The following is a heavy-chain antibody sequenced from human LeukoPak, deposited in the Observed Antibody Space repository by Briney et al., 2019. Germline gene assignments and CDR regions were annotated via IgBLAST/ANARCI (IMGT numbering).Heavy chain of an antibody. J-gene: IGHJ4*02. D-gene: IGHD2-2*01. CDR2: ISGSGGST. CDR1: GFTFSSYA. Sequence: PGGSLRLSCVASGFTFSSYAMNWVRQAPGKGLEWVSAISGSGGSTYNADSVKGRFTISRDNSKNTLFLQMNSLRAEDTAVYYCAKVPAGLIKGSLDYWGQGTLVTVSS. CDR3: AKVPAGLIKGSLDY. V-gene: IGHV3-23*01.